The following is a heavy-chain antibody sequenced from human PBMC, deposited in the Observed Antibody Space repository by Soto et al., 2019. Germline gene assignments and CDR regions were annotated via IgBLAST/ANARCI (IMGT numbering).Heavy chain of an antibody. Sequence: GGSLRLSCAASGFTFSSYWKTWVRQAPGKGLEWVANIEQNESEQNYVDSVKGRFTISRDNAKNSLYLQMHSLRAEDTAVYYCAREACGSTGCYPLGYWGQGTLVTVSS. J-gene: IGHJ4*02. CDR2: IEQNESEQ. CDR3: AREACGSTGCYPLGY. D-gene: IGHD2-2*01. CDR1: GFTFSSYW. V-gene: IGHV3-7*01.